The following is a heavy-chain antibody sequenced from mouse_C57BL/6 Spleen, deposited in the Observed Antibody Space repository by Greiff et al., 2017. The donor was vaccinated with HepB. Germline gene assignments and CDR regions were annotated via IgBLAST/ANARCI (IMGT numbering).Heavy chain of an antibody. CDR2: ISSGSSTI. CDR1: GFTFSDYG. V-gene: IGHV5-17*01. J-gene: IGHJ2*01. D-gene: IGHD2-5*01. Sequence: EVMLVESGGGLVKPGGSLKLSCAASGFTFSDYGMHWVRQAPEKGLEWVAYISSGSSTIYYADTVKGRFTISRDNAKNTLFLQMTSLRSEDTAMYYCARGSNFLFDYWGQGTTLTVSS. CDR3: ARGSNFLFDY.